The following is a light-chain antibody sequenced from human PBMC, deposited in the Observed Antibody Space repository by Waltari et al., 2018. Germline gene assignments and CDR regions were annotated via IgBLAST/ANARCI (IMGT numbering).Light chain of an antibody. CDR2: AAS. Sequence: ITCRAGQGISSYLAWYQQKPGKAPNLLIYAASTLQSGVPSRFSGSGSGTDFTLTISCLQSEDFATYYCQQYYSYLTFGQGTKLEIK. CDR1: QGISSY. V-gene: IGKV1-8*01. J-gene: IGKJ2*01. CDR3: QQYYSYLT.